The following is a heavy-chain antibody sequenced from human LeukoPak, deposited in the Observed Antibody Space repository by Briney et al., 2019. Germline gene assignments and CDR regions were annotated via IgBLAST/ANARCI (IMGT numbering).Heavy chain of an antibody. CDR1: GFTFSSYW. V-gene: IGHV3-7*01. CDR3: ARGRRVNCGGDCYYYYYYMDV. J-gene: IGHJ6*03. CDR2: IKQDGSEK. D-gene: IGHD2-21*02. Sequence: GGSLRLSCAASGFTFSSYWMSWVRQAPGKGLEWVANIKQDGSEKYYVDSVKGRFTISRDNAKNSLYLQMNSLRAEDTAVYYCARGRRVNCGGDCYYYYYYMDVWGKGTTVTVSS.